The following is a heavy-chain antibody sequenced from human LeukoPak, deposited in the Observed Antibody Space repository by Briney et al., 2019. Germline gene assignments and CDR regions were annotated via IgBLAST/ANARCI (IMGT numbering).Heavy chain of an antibody. Sequence: GGSLRLSCVASGFTSGHIFTDYWMTWVRQVPGKGLEWVANINQDGSQTYYLDSVKARFTISRDNAKESVSLQMNSLRAEDTAIYYCSAILYHWGQGTLVTVSS. J-gene: IGHJ4*02. CDR2: INQDGSQT. CDR3: SAILYH. D-gene: IGHD2-2*01. CDR1: GFTSGHIFTDYW. V-gene: IGHV3-7*01.